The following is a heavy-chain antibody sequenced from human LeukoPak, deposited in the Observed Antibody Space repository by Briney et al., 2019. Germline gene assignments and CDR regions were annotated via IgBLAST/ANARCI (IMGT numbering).Heavy chain of an antibody. J-gene: IGHJ4*02. Sequence: GGSLRLSCAASGFTFSSYAMNWVRQAPGKGLEWVSLISYDGSNKYCADSVKGRFTISRDNSKNTLYMQMNSLRTGDTAVYYCARGTIIAHWGQGTLVTVSS. CDR2: ISYDGSNK. CDR3: ARGTIIAH. D-gene: IGHD4/OR15-4a*01. V-gene: IGHV3-30-3*01. CDR1: GFTFSSYA.